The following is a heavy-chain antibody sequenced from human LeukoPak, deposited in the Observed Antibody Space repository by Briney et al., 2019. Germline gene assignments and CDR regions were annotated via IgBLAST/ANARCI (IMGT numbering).Heavy chain of an antibody. J-gene: IGHJ4*02. V-gene: IGHV4-34*01. CDR2: INHSGST. D-gene: IGHD1-26*01. Sequence: SETLSLTCAVYGGSFSGYYWSWIRQPPGKGLEWVGEINHSGSTNYNPSLKSRVTISVDTSKNQFSLKLSSVTAADTAVYYCARLNSGTFSFDYWGQGALVTVSS. CDR3: ARLNSGTFSFDY. CDR1: GGSFSGYY.